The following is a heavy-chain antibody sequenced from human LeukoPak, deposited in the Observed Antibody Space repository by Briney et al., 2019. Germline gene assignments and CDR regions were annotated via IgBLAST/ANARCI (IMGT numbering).Heavy chain of an antibody. D-gene: IGHD3-10*01. J-gene: IGHJ4*02. Sequence: ASVTVSFKSSGYTFTSYYMHWVRQPPAPGLELMGIINTSGGSTSYAQKFQSRITMNRDTSKSTVYMELSSLRSEDSAVYYCARANSLLNYGSGSYYNQFDYWGQGTLVTASS. V-gene: IGHV1-46*03. CDR1: GYTFTSYY. CDR2: INTSGGST. CDR3: ARANSLLNYGSGSYYNQFDY.